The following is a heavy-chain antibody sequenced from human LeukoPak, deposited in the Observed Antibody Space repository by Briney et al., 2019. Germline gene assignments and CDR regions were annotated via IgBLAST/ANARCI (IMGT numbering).Heavy chain of an antibody. CDR3: ARAYNSSSWYYYHYYGMDV. CDR2: ISSSSSYI. CDR1: GFTFSSYS. Sequence: GGSLRLSCAASGFTFSSYSMNWVRQAPGKGLEWVSSISSSSSYIYYADSVKGRFTISRDNAKNSLYLQMNSLRAEDTAVYYCARAYNSSSWYYYHYYGMDVWGQGTTVTVSS. V-gene: IGHV3-21*01. D-gene: IGHD6-13*01. J-gene: IGHJ6*02.